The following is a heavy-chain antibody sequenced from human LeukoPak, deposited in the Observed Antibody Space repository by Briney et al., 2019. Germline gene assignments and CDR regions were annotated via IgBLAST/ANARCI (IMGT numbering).Heavy chain of an antibody. CDR2: LNHRGST. J-gene: IGHJ6*02. V-gene: IGHV4-34*01. Sequence: SETLSLTCAVYGGSFSEYYWTWIRQPPGKGLEWIGELNHRGSTNYNPSLKSRVSLSVDTSKNQFSLRLNSVTAADSAVYFCARGGGYYYYGMDVWGQGTTVTVSS. CDR3: ARGGGYYYYGMDV. D-gene: IGHD2-15*01. CDR1: GGSFSEYY.